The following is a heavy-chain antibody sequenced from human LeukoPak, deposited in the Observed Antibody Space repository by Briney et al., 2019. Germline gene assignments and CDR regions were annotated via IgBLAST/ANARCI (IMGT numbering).Heavy chain of an antibody. D-gene: IGHD1-26*01. J-gene: IGHJ6*03. Sequence: ASVKVSCKASGYTFTTYGISWVRQAPGQGLEWMGWISAYNGNTNYAQKLQGRVTMTTDTSTSTAYMELRSLRSDDTAVYYCARDRWGVGATTNYYYYMDVWGKGTTVTISS. CDR3: ARDRWGVGATTNYYYYMDV. CDR1: GYTFTTYG. V-gene: IGHV1-18*01. CDR2: ISAYNGNT.